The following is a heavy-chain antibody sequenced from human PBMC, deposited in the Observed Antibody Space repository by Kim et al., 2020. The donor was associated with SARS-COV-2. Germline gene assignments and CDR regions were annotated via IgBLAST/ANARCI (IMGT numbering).Heavy chain of an antibody. CDR3: ARDYIAVAARGRWYFDL. V-gene: IGHV4-61*01. J-gene: IGHJ2*01. CDR1: GGSVSSGSYY. Sequence: SETLSLTCTVSGGSVSSGSYYWSWIRQPPGKGLEWIGYIYYSGSTNYNPSLKSRVTISVDTSKNQFSLKLSSVTAADTAVYYCARDYIAVAARGRWYFDLWGRGTLVTVSS. CDR2: IYYSGST. D-gene: IGHD6-19*01.